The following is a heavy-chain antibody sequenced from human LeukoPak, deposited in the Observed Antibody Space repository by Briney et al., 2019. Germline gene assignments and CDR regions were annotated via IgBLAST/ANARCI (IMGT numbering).Heavy chain of an antibody. J-gene: IGHJ4*02. CDR2: IYYSGST. V-gene: IGHV4-59*08. D-gene: IGHD2-2*02. Sequence: PSETLSLTCTVSGGSISSYYWSWIRQPPGKGLEWIGYIYYSGSTNYNPSLKSRVTISVDTSKNQFSLKLSSVTAADTAVYYCARHGSHTPVDYWGQGTLVTVSS. CDR3: ARHGSHTPVDY. CDR1: GGSISSYY.